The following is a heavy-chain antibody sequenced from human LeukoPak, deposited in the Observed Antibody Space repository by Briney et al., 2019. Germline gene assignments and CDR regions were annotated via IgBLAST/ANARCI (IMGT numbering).Heavy chain of an antibody. V-gene: IGHV3-23*01. Sequence: PGGSLRLSCAASGFTFSSYSMSWIRQAPGKGLEWVSAISGNGENTYYADSMKGRFTISRDNSKNILYLKMSRLRAEDTAIYYCTKKSPYGGRDSWGQGTLVTVSS. CDR3: TKKSPYGGRDS. J-gene: IGHJ4*02. CDR1: GFTFSSYS. CDR2: ISGNGENT. D-gene: IGHD4/OR15-4a*01.